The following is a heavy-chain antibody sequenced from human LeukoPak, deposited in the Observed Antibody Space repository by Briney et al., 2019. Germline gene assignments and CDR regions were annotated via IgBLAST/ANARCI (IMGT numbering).Heavy chain of an antibody. V-gene: IGHV3-7*01. CDR1: GFTFNNYW. D-gene: IGHD3-10*01. CDR2: IKQDGSEI. CDR3: ARQLGGSGSY. Sequence: GGSLRLSCAASGFTFNNYWMSWVRQAPGKGLEWVASIKQDGSEINYVDSVKGRFTISRDNTKNSVYLQLNSLRAEDTAVYYCARQLGGSGSYWGQGTQVAVSS. J-gene: IGHJ4*02.